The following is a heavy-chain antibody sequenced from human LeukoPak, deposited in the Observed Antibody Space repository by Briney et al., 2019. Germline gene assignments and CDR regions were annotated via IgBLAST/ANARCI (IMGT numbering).Heavy chain of an antibody. D-gene: IGHD3-3*01. V-gene: IGHV3-23*01. CDR1: GFTFSSYA. Sequence: GGSLRLSCAASGFTFSSYAMSWVRQAPGKGLEWVSAISCSGGSTYYADSVKGRFTISRDNSKNTLYLQMNSLRAEDTAVYYCAKGDDFWSGYSRQMYYFDYWGQGTLVTVSS. J-gene: IGHJ4*02. CDR2: ISCSGGST. CDR3: AKGDDFWSGYSRQMYYFDY.